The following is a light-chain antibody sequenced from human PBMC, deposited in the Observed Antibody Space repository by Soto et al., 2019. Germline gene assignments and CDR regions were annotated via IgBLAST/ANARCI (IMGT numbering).Light chain of an antibody. V-gene: IGLV2-18*01. Sequence: QSVLTQPPSASGSPGQSVAISCTGTSSDVGGYNYVSWYQQHPGTAPKLMIYEVSKRPSGVPDRFSGSKSGNTASLTISGLQAADEADYYCSLYTSENAYVFGTGTKVTVL. J-gene: IGLJ1*01. CDR1: SSDVGGYNY. CDR3: SLYTSENAYV. CDR2: EVS.